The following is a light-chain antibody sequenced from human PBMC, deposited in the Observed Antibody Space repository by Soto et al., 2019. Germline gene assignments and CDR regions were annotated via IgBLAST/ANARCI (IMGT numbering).Light chain of an antibody. CDR2: GAS. V-gene: IGKV3-20*01. CDR1: QSVSSSY. Sequence: EIVLTQSPGTLSLSPGERATLSCRASQSVSSSYLAWYQQKPGQAPRQLIYGASSRATGIPDRFSGSGSGTDFPLNITRLEPEDFAVYYCQHYRTSFGGGTRVEIK. CDR3: QHYRTS. J-gene: IGKJ4*01.